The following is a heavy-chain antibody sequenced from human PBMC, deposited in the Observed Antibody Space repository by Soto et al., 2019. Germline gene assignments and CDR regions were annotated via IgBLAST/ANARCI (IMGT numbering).Heavy chain of an antibody. J-gene: IGHJ3*01. V-gene: IGHV3-33*01. CDR1: GFTFSTYG. CDR2: IWSDGNNK. D-gene: IGHD3-22*01. CDR3: ARDSLEDSRGYFALDV. Sequence: PGGSLRLSCVASGFTFSTYGMHWVRQAPGKGLEWVALIWSDGNNKYNGDSVKGRFTISRDNSKNTLYLQMNSLRVEDTAVYYCARDSLEDSRGYFALDVWGQGTTVTVSS.